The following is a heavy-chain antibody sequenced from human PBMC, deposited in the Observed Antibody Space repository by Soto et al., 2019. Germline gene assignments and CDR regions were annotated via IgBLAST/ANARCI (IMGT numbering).Heavy chain of an antibody. CDR1: GGSISSGGYY. Sequence: SETLSLTCTVSGGSISSGGYYWSWIRQHPGKGLEWIGYIYYSGSTYYNPSLKSRVTRSVDTSKNQFSLKLSSVTAADTAVYYCARGLLGIFGGVIAYGMDVWGQGTTVTVSS. CDR3: ARGLLGIFGGVIAYGMDV. CDR2: IYYSGST. J-gene: IGHJ6*02. D-gene: IGHD3-3*01. V-gene: IGHV4-31*03.